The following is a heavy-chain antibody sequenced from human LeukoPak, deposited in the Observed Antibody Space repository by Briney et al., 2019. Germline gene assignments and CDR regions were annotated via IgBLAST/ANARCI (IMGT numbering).Heavy chain of an antibody. J-gene: IGHJ3*02. V-gene: IGHV1-2*02. CDR2: INPNSGGT. CDR1: GYTFTGYY. D-gene: IGHD2-2*01. CDR3: ARVGDIVVVPDGEPAIDI. Sequence: ASVKVSCKASGYTFTGYYMHWVRQAPGQGLEWMGWINPNSGGTNYAQKFQGRVTMTRDTSISTAYMELSRLRSDDTAVYYCARVGDIVVVPDGEPAIDIWGQGTMVTVSS.